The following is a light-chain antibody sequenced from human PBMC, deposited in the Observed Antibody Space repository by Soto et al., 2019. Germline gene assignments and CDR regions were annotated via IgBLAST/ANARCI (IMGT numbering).Light chain of an antibody. V-gene: IGLV2-8*01. J-gene: IGLJ1*01. CDR2: EVS. Sequence: QSALTQPPSASGSPGQSVTISCTGTSSDVGGYNYVSWYQQHPGKAPKLMIYEVSKRPSGLPHRFSGSKSGNTASLTVSGLQAEDEADYYCSSYAGSNNNVFGTGTKVTVL. CDR3: SSYAGSNNNV. CDR1: SSDVGGYNY.